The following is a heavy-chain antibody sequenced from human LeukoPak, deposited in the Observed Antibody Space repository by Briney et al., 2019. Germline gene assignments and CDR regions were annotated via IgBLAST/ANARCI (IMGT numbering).Heavy chain of an antibody. CDR3: AIAARADAFDI. CDR2: IIPIFGTA. Sequence: SVKVSCKASGGTFSSYAISWVRQAPGQGLEWMGRIIPIFGTANYAQKFQGRVTITTDESTSTAYMELSGLRSEDTAVYYCAIAARADAFDIWGQGTMVTVSS. J-gene: IGHJ3*02. CDR1: GGTFSSYA. D-gene: IGHD6-6*01. V-gene: IGHV1-69*05.